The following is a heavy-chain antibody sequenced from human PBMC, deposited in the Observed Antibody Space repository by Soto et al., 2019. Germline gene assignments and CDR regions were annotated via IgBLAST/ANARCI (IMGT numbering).Heavy chain of an antibody. CDR2: ISYDGSNK. V-gene: IGHV3-30*18. CDR3: AKAMVVVIAISGGGGFDK. Sequence: SLRLSCAASGFTFSSYGMHWVRQAPGKGLEWVAVISYDGSNKYCADSVKGRFTISRDNSKNTLYLQMNSLRAEDTAVYYCAKAMVVVIAISGGGGFDKWGQGTLVTVSS. D-gene: IGHD2-21*01. CDR1: GFTFSSYG. J-gene: IGHJ3*02.